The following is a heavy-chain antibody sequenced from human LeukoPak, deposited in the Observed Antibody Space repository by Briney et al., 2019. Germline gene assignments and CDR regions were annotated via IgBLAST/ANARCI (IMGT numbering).Heavy chain of an antibody. CDR2: IYSGGST. Sequence: GGSLRLSCAASGFTVSSNYMSWVRQAPGKGLGGAPVIYSGGSTYYADSVKGRFTISRDNSKNTLYLQMNSLRAEDTAVYYCARERGYYDSSGYESVDYWGQGTLVTVSS. CDR3: ARERGYYDSSGYESVDY. J-gene: IGHJ4*02. CDR1: GFTVSSNY. D-gene: IGHD3-22*01. V-gene: IGHV3-66*02.